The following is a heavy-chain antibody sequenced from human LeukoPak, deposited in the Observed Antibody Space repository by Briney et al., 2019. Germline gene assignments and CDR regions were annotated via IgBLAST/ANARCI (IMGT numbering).Heavy chain of an antibody. Sequence: GGSLRLSCEASGFTFSRHSMNWVRQAPGKGLEWVSSSSTSSSYIYYADSVKGRFTISRDNAKNSLYLQMNSLRAEDTAVYYCARDPENVSGSHSHFDLWGRGTLVTVSS. V-gene: IGHV3-21*01. D-gene: IGHD1-26*01. CDR3: ARDPENVSGSHSHFDL. J-gene: IGHJ2*01. CDR1: GFTFSRHS. CDR2: SSTSSSYI.